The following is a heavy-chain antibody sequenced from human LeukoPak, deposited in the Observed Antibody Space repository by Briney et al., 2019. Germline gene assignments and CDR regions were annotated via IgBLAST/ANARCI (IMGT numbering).Heavy chain of an antibody. CDR2: IYTSGST. J-gene: IGHJ5*02. CDR1: GGSISSGSYY. CDR3: ARKMRDSGRFDP. V-gene: IGHV4-61*02. Sequence: SETLSLTCTVSGGSISSGSYYWSWIRQPAGKGLEWIGRIYTSGSTNYNPSLKSRVTISVDTSKNQFSPKLSSVTAADTAVYYCARKMRDSGRFDPWGQGTLVTVSS. D-gene: IGHD6-19*01.